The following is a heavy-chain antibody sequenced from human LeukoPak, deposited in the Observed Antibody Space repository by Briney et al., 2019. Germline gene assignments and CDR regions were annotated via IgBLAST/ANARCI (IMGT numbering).Heavy chain of an antibody. CDR3: ARPTTYSSGSAFDI. D-gene: IGHD6-19*01. V-gene: IGHV3-48*03. CDR2: ISSSGSII. Sequence: GPLRLSRVSTRFTYIRYEMDGLRQGGGRGVERGAYISSSGSIIYYADSVKGRYTISRDNAKISMYLQMNSMRAEYTAVYYCARPTTYSSGSAFDIWGQGTMVTVYS. J-gene: IGHJ3*02. CDR1: RFTYIRYE.